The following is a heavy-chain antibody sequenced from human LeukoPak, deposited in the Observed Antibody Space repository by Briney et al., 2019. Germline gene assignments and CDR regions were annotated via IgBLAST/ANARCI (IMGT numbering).Heavy chain of an antibody. CDR2: ISSSSSYI. V-gene: IGHV3-21*04. CDR1: GFTFSSYS. J-gene: IGHJ6*02. Sequence: PGGSLRLSCAASGFTFSSYSMNWVRQAPGKGLEWVSSISSSSSYIYYADSVKGRFTISRDNAKNSLYLQMNSLRAEDTAVYYCARDHPDFSSSLVIYYHYGMDVWGQGTTVTVSS. CDR3: ARDHPDFSSSLVIYYHYGMDV. D-gene: IGHD6-6*01.